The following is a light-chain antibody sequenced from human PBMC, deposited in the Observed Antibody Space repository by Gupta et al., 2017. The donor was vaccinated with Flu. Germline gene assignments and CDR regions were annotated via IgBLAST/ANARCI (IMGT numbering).Light chain of an antibody. J-gene: IGKJ1*01. CDR3: QQYNNWPPWT. Sequence: TQSPATLSVSPGERATLSCRASQSVSSNLAWYQQKPGQAPRLLIYGASTRATGIPARFSGSGSGTEFTLTISSLQSEDFAVYYCQQYNNWPPWTFGQGTKVEIK. CDR1: QSVSSN. CDR2: GAS. V-gene: IGKV3-15*01.